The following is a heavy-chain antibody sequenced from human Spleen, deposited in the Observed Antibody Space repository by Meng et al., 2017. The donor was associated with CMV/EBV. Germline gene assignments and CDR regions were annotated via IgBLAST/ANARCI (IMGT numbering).Heavy chain of an antibody. CDR1: GFSRSTSVVS. V-gene: IGHV2-5*02. D-gene: IGHD6-19*01. CDR2: IYLDDNK. CDR3: ATRGRAVAAIFDY. J-gene: IGHJ4*02. Sequence: QILFQVPGPPLVEHVQTLTLTCTVSGFSRSTSVVSVGCICQPRGKALEWLAIIYLDDNKRYSPSLKSRQTIVKVTSKDQVVLTMINMDPVDTAKYDCATRGRAVAAIFDYWGQGTLVTVSS.